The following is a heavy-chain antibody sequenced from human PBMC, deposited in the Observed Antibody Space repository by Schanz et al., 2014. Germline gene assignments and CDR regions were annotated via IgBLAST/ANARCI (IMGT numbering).Heavy chain of an antibody. Sequence: QGQLVQSGAEVKKPGASVKVSCQASGYTLKDHAMHWVRQAPGQSLEWLGCINPANGNTHYSPRLNGIVSISSDTAASTVYLHFSSLKSDDTAVYDCARDLRAAAESWFDPWGQGTPITVSS. V-gene: IGHV1-3*01. J-gene: IGHJ5*02. D-gene: IGHD6-13*01. CDR1: GYTLKDHA. CDR3: ARDLRAAAESWFDP. CDR2: INPANGNT.